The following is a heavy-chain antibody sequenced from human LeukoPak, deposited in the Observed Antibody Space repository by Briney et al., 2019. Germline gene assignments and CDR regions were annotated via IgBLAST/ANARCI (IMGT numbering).Heavy chain of an antibody. CDR2: INPNSGGT. J-gene: IGHJ4*02. CDR3: ATGPGLFDY. D-gene: IGHD1-14*01. Sequence: APVKVSSKASGGTFSSYDISWVRQAPGQGLEWMGWINPNSGGTNYAQKFQGRVTMSRDTSISTAYMELSRLRSDDTAVYCCATGPGLFDYWGQGTLVTVSS. V-gene: IGHV1-2*02. CDR1: GGTFSSYD.